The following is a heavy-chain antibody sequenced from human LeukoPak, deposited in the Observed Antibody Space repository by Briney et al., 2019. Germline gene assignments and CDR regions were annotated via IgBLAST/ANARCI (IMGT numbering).Heavy chain of an antibody. V-gene: IGHV3-21*01. CDR1: GFTFSSYW. J-gene: IGHJ4*02. D-gene: IGHD3-10*01. CDR3: ARLRGFDY. CDR2: ISSSSSYI. Sequence: GGSLRLSCAASGFTFSSYWMSWVRQASGKGLEWVSSISSSSSYIYYADSVKGRFTISRDNAKNSLYLQMNSLRAEDTAVYYCARLRGFDYWGQGTLVTVSS.